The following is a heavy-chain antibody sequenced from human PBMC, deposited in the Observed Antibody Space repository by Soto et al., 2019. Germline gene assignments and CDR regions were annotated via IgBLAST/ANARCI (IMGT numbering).Heavy chain of an antibody. CDR1: GFTFSSYS. D-gene: IGHD4-17*01. CDR2: ISSSSSTI. CDR3: ATSDYGELEHFQH. Sequence: PGGSLRLSCAASGFTFSSYSMNWVRQAPGKGLEWVSYISSSSSTIYYADSVKGRFTISRDNAKNSLYLQMNSLRDEDTAVYYYATSDYGELEHFQHRGPGARVTVFS. V-gene: IGHV3-48*02. J-gene: IGHJ1*01.